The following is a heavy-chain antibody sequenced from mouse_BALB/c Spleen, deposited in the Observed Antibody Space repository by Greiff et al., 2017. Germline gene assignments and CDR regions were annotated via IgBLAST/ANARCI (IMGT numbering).Heavy chain of an antibody. V-gene: IGHV5-4*02. CDR3: ARTPPNYYAMDY. CDR1: GFTFSDYY. CDR2: ISDGGSYT. Sequence: DVHLVESGGGLVKPGGSLKLSCAASGFTFSDYYMYWVRQTPEKRLEWVATISDGGSYTYYPDSVKGRFTISRDNAKNNLYLQMSSLKSEDTAMYYCARTPPNYYAMDYWGQGTSVTVSS. J-gene: IGHJ4*01.